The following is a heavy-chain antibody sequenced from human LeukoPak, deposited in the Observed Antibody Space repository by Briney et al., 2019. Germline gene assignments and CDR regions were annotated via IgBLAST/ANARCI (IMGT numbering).Heavy chain of an antibody. V-gene: IGHV3-30*03. Sequence: GGSLRLSCAASGFTFSSYGLHWVRQAPGKGLEWVAVISYDGTDKYYADSVKGRFTISRDNAKNSLYLRMNSLRDEDTAVYYCARDLSSSSWENWFDPWGQGTLVTVSS. D-gene: IGHD6-13*01. CDR2: ISYDGTDK. CDR3: ARDLSSSSWENWFDP. J-gene: IGHJ5*02. CDR1: GFTFSSYG.